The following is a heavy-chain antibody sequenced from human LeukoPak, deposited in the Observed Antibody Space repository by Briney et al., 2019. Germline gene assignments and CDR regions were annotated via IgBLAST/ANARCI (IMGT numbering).Heavy chain of an antibody. CDR3: ARVPIWFGEFYDMDV. V-gene: IGHV3-48*04. J-gene: IGHJ6*02. CDR1: GFTFSSYG. D-gene: IGHD3-10*01. Sequence: GGSLRLSCAASGFTFSSYGMHWVRQAPGKGLEWVSYISSSGSTIYYADSVKGRFTISRDNAKNSLYLQMNSLRAEDTAVYYCARVPIWFGEFYDMDVWGQGTTVTVSS. CDR2: ISSSGSTI.